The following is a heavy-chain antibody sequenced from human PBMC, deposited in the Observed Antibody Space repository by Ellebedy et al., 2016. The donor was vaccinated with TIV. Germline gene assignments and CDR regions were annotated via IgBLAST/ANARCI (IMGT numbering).Heavy chain of an antibody. D-gene: IGHD2-21*01. CDR3: AKAGEYYYYYYMDV. Sequence: ASVKVSXKASRYTFTGYYMHWVRQAPGQGLEWMGWINPNSGGTNYAQKFQGRVTMTRDTSISTAYMELSRLRSDDTAVYYCAKAGEYYYYYYMDVWGKGTTVTVSS. V-gene: IGHV1-2*02. CDR1: RYTFTGYY. CDR2: INPNSGGT. J-gene: IGHJ6*03.